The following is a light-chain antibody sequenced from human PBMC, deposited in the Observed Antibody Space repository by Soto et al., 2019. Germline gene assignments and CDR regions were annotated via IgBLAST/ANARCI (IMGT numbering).Light chain of an antibody. Sequence: ETVLTQSPGTMSLSPGERATLSCRASQTIRSNYLALYRKTPGQDPRLLIYGASHRATGIADRFSGSGSGTHFTLIISRLEPEDFARYSLHQYGSSPWTVGQGTKGEIK. CDR2: GAS. CDR3: HQYGSSPWT. J-gene: IGKJ1*01. CDR1: QTIRSNY. V-gene: IGKV3-20*01.